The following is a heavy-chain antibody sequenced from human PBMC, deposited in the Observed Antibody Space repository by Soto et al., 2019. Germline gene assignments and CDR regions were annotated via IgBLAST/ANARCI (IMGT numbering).Heavy chain of an antibody. CDR3: ARDIGSFAYGEGY. D-gene: IGHD3-10*01. CDR1: GYSISSGYY. Sequence: SETLSLTCAVSGYSISSGYYWGWLRQPPGKGLEWIGSIYHGGSTYYNPSLNSRVTLSIDMTNNHVSLILNSVTAADTAVYYCARDIGSFAYGEGYWGQGIQVTVSS. CDR2: IYHGGST. J-gene: IGHJ4*02. V-gene: IGHV4-38-2*02.